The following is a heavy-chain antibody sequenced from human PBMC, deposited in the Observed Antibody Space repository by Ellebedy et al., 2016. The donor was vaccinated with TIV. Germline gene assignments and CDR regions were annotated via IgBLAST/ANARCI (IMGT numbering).Heavy chain of an antibody. CDR1: GGPVTRTNYY. CDR2: IYHTGTT. CDR3: ARVWFGDLVSPEGDV. V-gene: IGHV4-39*02. D-gene: IGHD3-10*01. Sequence: SETLSPTXTVSGGPVTRTNYYWGWIRQRPGKGPEWLGNIYHTGTTFYNPSLKSRVTISLDTSKNHFSLKLSSVTAADTAVYYCARVWFGDLVSPEGDVWGQGTTVTVSS. J-gene: IGHJ6*02.